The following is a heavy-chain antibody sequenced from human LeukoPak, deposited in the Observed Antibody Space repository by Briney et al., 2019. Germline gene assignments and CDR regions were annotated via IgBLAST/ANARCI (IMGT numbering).Heavy chain of an antibody. J-gene: IGHJ5*02. V-gene: IGHV4-59*08. D-gene: IGHD3-10*01. CDR3: ASGHYYGSGSYFGWFDP. CDR2: IYYSGST. CDR1: GGSISSYY. Sequence: SETLSLTCTVSGGSISSYYWSWIWQPPGKGLEWIAHIYYSGSTNYNPSLKSRVTISVDTSKNQFSLKLSSVTAADTAVYYCASGHYYGSGSYFGWFDPWGQGTLVTVSS.